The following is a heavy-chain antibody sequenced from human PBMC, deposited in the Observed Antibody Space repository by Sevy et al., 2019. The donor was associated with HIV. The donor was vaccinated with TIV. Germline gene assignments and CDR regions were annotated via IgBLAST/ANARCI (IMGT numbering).Heavy chain of an antibody. Sequence: SETLSLTCTVSGGSVSSGSYYWSWIRQPPGKGLEWIGYIYYSGSTNYNPSLKSRVTISVDTSKNQFSLKLSSVTAADTAVYYCARAGWGYYYFWSGYYLGYYYGMDVWGQGTTVTVSS. J-gene: IGHJ6*02. D-gene: IGHD3-3*01. CDR1: GGSVSSGSYY. V-gene: IGHV4-61*01. CDR3: ARAGWGYYYFWSGYYLGYYYGMDV. CDR2: IYYSGST.